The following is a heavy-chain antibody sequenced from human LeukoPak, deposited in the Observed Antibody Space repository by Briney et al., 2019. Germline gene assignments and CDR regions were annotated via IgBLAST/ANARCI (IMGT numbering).Heavy chain of an antibody. CDR3: ALTGGGLYGSGSYSRAYYYYYGMDV. Sequence: SVKVSCKASGGTFSSYAISWVRQAPGQGLEWMGGIIPIFGTANYAQKFQGRVTITADESTSTAYMELSSLKASDTAMYYCALTGGGLYGSGSYSRAYYYYYGMDVWGQGTTVTVSS. CDR1: GGTFSSYA. D-gene: IGHD3-10*01. V-gene: IGHV1-69*13. CDR2: IIPIFGTA. J-gene: IGHJ6*02.